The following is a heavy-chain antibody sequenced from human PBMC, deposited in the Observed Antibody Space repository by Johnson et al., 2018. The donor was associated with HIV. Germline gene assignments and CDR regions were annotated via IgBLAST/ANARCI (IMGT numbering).Heavy chain of an antibody. D-gene: IGHD3-9*01. CDR2: VNWSGIST. J-gene: IGHJ3*02. Sequence: EVQLVESGGGVVRLGGSLRVSCTASGFNFDDYGLSWVRQVPGKGLEWVAGVNWSGISTGYADSVKGRFTISRYNSKNSLYLQMDNLRAEDTALYYCAKDLRVFDWFNAYDAFDIWGQGTMVTVSS. V-gene: IGHV3-20*04. CDR1: GFNFDDYG. CDR3: AKDLRVFDWFNAYDAFDI.